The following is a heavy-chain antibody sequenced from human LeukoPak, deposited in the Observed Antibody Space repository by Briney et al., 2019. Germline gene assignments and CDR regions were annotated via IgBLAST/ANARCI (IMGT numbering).Heavy chain of an antibody. CDR3: ARDPIAYCGADCYSD. CDR1: GASIISGGYY. Sequence: SSETLSLTCTVSGASIISGGYYWSWIRQHPGKGLEWIGYIYYTGSTYYNPSLKNRLTISIDTSKSQFSLKLTSVTAADTAVYYCARDPIAYCGADCYSDWGQGTLVTVSS. D-gene: IGHD2-21*02. CDR2: IYYTGST. V-gene: IGHV4-31*03. J-gene: IGHJ4*02.